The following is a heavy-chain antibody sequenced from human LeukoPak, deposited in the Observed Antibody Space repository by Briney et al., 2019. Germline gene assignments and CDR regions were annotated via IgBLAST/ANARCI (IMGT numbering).Heavy chain of an antibody. CDR3: ARSAFLVTAPGLYYFDY. Sequence: SETLSLTCNVSGGSLSNYYWSWIRQTPGKGLEWLGQINQSGRTNYNPSLKSRVTLSVDTSKNQFSLKLTSMTAADTAVYYCARSAFLVTAPGLYYFDYWGQGTPVAVSS. CDR2: INQSGRT. CDR1: GGSLSNYY. V-gene: IGHV4-34*01. J-gene: IGHJ4*02. D-gene: IGHD6-13*01.